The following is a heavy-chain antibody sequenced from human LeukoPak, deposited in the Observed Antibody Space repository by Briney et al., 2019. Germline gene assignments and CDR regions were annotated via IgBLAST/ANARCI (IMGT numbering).Heavy chain of an antibody. D-gene: IGHD6-13*01. V-gene: IGHV3-30*18. CDR3: AKDLGYRIGQTDY. J-gene: IGHJ4*02. CDR2: ISYDGSNK. Sequence: PGGSLRLSCAASGFTFSSYGMHWVRQAPGKGLEWVAVISYDGSNKYYADSVKGRFTISRDNSKNTLYLQMSSLRAEDTAVYYCAKDLGYRIGQTDYWGQGTLVTVSS. CDR1: GFTFSSYG.